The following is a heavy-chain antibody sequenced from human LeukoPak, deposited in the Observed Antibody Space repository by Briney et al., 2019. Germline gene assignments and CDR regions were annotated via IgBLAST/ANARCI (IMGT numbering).Heavy chain of an antibody. CDR1: GGSFSGYY. J-gene: IGHJ4*02. CDR2: INHSGST. Sequence: SETLSLTCAVYGGSFSGYYWSWIRQPPGKGLEWIGEINHSGSTNYNPSLKSRVTISVDTSKNQFSLKLSSVTAADTAVYYCARAGRRVTMVRGVIAPYYFDYWGQGTLVTVSS. V-gene: IGHV4-34*01. D-gene: IGHD3-10*01. CDR3: ARAGRRVTMVRGVIAPYYFDY.